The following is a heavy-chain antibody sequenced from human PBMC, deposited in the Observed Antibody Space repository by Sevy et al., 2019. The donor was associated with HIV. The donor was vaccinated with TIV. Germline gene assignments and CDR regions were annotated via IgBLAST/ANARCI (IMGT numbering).Heavy chain of an antibody. CDR3: AREWELGGMDV. Sequence: ASVKVSCKAYGGTFSTYAISWVRQAPGQGLEWMGVIIPKSGTANYAQKFQGRVTITADESTNTAYMELSSLRSEDTAVYFCAREWELGGMDVWGQGTTVTVSS. D-gene: IGHD1-26*01. J-gene: IGHJ6*02. CDR1: GGTFSTYA. V-gene: IGHV1-69*13. CDR2: IIPKSGTA.